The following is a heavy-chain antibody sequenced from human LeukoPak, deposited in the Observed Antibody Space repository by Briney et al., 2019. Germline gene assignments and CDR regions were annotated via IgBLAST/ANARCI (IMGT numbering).Heavy chain of an antibody. V-gene: IGHV1-8*01. CDR1: GYTFTSYD. J-gene: IGHJ5*02. Sequence: GASVKVSCKASGYTFTSYDINWVRQATGQGLEWMGWMNPNSGNTGYAQKFQGRVTMTTNTPISTAYMELSSLRSEDTAIYYCARGYPINCSSTSCNHYLNWFDPWGQGTLSPSPQ. D-gene: IGHD2-2*01. CDR2: MNPNSGNT. CDR3: ARGYPINCSSTSCNHYLNWFDP.